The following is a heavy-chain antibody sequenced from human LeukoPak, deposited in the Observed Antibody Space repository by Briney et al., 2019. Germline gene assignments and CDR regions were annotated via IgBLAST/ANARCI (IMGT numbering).Heavy chain of an antibody. D-gene: IGHD3-10*01. CDR2: IYTSGST. Sequence: PSETLSLTCTVSGGSISSYYWSWVRQPAGKGLEWIGRIYTSGSTNYNPSLKSRVTMSVDTSKNQFSLKLTSVTAADTAVYYCAREIFGETLGGFDPWGQGTLVTVSS. V-gene: IGHV4-4*07. CDR3: AREIFGETLGGFDP. J-gene: IGHJ5*02. CDR1: GGSISSYY.